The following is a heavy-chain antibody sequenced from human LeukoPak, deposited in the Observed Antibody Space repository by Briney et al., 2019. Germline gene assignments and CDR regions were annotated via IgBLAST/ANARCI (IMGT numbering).Heavy chain of an antibody. J-gene: IGHJ4*02. Sequence: GGSLRLSCVASGFTFSSYAMSWVRQAPGKGREWVSAISGSGGGTYYADSVKGRFTISRDNSKNTLYLQMNSLRAEDTAVYYCAKDAETSSGWWFYFDCWGQGTLVTVSS. V-gene: IGHV3-23*01. CDR1: GFTFSSYA. CDR3: AKDAETSSGWWFYFDC. CDR2: ISGSGGGT. D-gene: IGHD6-19*01.